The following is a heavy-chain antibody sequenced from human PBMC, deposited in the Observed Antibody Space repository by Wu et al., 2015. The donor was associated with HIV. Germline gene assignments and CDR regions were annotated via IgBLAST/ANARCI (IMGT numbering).Heavy chain of an antibody. D-gene: IGHD1/OR15-1a*01. J-gene: IGHJ2*01. V-gene: IGHV1-18*01. CDR2: ISTYNGNT. CDR3: ARDRHTKSWNNPRPTKIRYFDL. Sequence: QVQLVQSGTEVKKAGASVKVSCKASGYSFTTYGISWMRQAPGQGLEWMGWISTYNGNTNYTQKFQGRVTMTTDTSTSTTYMELRSLRSDDTAVYYCARDRHTKSWNNPRPTKIRYFDLWGRGTLVTVSS. CDR1: GYSFTTYG.